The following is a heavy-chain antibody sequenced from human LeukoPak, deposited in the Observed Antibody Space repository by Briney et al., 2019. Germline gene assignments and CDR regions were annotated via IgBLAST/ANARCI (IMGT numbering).Heavy chain of an antibody. CDR3: AAATGATAGSYAFDF. D-gene: IGHD1-26*01. Sequence: SVKVSCKASGFTFSSSAVQWVRQARGQRLEWIGWIVVGSANTNYAQKFQERVTITRDMSTSTAYMELSSLRSEDTAVYYCAAATGATAGSYAFDFWGQGTMVTVSS. CDR2: IVVGSANT. V-gene: IGHV1-58*01. J-gene: IGHJ3*01. CDR1: GFTFSSSA.